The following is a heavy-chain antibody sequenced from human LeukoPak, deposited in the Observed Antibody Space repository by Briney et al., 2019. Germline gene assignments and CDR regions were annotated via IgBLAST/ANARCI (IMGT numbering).Heavy chain of an antibody. J-gene: IGHJ5*02. CDR3: ARAVSSSGWFLNWFDP. CDR2: IYYSGST. V-gene: IGHV4-59*01. Sequence: SETLSLTCTVSGGSISSYYWSWIRQPPGKGLEWIGYIYYSGSTNYNPSLKSRVTISVDTSKNQFSLKLSSVTAADTAVYYCARAVSSSGWFLNWFDPWGQGTLVTVSS. CDR1: GGSISSYY. D-gene: IGHD6-19*01.